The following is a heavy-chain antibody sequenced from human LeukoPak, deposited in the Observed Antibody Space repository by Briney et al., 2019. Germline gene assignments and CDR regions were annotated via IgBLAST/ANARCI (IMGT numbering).Heavy chain of an antibody. CDR2: ISSSSSYI. J-gene: IGHJ5*02. V-gene: IGHV3-21*01. CDR1: GFTFSSYS. Sequence: PGGSLRLSCAASGFTFSSYSMNWVRQAPGKGLEWVSSISSSSSYIYYADSVKGRFTISRDNSKNTLYLQMNSLRAEDTAVYYCAREGVIAAAGGGWFDPWGQGTLVTVSS. D-gene: IGHD6-13*01. CDR3: AREGVIAAAGGGWFDP.